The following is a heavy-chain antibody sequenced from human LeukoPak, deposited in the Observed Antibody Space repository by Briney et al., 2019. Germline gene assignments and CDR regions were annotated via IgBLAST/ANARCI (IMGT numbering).Heavy chain of an antibody. CDR2: INPSGGTT. Sequence: ASVKVSCKASGYTFTSYYIHWVRQAPGQGLEWLGIINPSGGTTRYAQKLQGRVTVTRDTSTSTVFMELSSLTSEDTAVYYCAREVGATGNDWFDPWGQGTLVTVSS. CDR3: AREVGATGNDWFDP. V-gene: IGHV1-46*04. D-gene: IGHD1-26*01. CDR1: GYTFTSYY. J-gene: IGHJ5*02.